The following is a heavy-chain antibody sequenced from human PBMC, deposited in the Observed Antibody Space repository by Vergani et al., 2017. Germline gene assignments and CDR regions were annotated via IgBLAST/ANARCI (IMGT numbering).Heavy chain of an antibody. J-gene: IGHJ4*02. V-gene: IGHV3-21*01. CDR2: ISSSSSYI. CDR3: ARGGPLADYDFDY. Sequence: EVQLVESGGGLVKPGGSLRLSCAASGFTFSSYSMNWVRQAPGKGLEWVSSISSSSSYIYYADSVKGRFTISRDNSKNTLYLQMNSLRAEDTAVYYCARGGPLADYDFDYWGQGTLVTVSS. CDR1: GFTFSSYS. D-gene: IGHD4-17*01.